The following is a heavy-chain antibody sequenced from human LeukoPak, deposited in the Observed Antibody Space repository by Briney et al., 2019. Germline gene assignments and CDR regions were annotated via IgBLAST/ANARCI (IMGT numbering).Heavy chain of an antibody. V-gene: IGHV3-21*01. CDR1: GFTFSSYS. CDR3: ARDTHQCSSSWYTDNDY. D-gene: IGHD6-13*01. CDR2: ISIISSSYI. J-gene: IGHJ4*02. Sequence: KAGGTLRLSCAASGFTFSSYSMNWVRQAPGKGLEWVSSISIISSSYIYYADSVKGRFTIPRTNAKNSLYLQMNRMRAEETAVYSCARDTHQCSSSWYTDNDYWGQGTLVTVSS.